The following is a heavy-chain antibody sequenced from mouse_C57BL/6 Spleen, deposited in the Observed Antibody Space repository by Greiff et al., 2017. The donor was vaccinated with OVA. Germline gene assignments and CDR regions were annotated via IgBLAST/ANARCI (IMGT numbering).Heavy chain of an antibody. CDR2: IHPNSGST. V-gene: IGHV1-64*01. CDR1: GYTFTSYW. Sequence: VQLQQPGAELVKPGASVKLSCKASGYTFTSYWMHWVKQRPGQGLEWIGMIHPNSGSTNYNEKFKSKATLTVDKSSNAAYMQLSSLTSEDSAVYCCARDYYGSSYGYWGQGTTLTVSS. CDR3: ARDYYGSSYGY. D-gene: IGHD1-1*01. J-gene: IGHJ2*01.